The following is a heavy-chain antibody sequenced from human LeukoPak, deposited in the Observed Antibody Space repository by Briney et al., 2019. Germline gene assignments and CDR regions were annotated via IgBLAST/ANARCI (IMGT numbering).Heavy chain of an antibody. V-gene: IGHV1-69*13. J-gene: IGHJ4*02. D-gene: IGHD2-2*01. Sequence: ASVKVACKASGGTFSIYAIGWVRQAPGQGLEWMGGIIPIFGTANYAQKFQGRVTITADESTSTAYMELSSLRSEDTAVYYCARNRYCSSTSCHYGYWGQGTLVTVSS. CDR2: IIPIFGTA. CDR3: ARNRYCSSTSCHYGY. CDR1: GGTFSIYA.